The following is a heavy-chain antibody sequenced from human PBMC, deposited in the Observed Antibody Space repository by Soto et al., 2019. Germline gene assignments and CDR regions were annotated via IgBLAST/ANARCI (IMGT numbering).Heavy chain of an antibody. Sequence: GASVKVSCKASGGTFSIYTIIWVRQAPGQGLEWMGRIIPILGIANYAQKFQGRVTITADKSTSTAYMELSSLRSEDTAVYYCATSGVATISDYWGQGTLVTVSS. CDR2: IIPILGIA. CDR3: ATSGVATISDY. V-gene: IGHV1-69*02. D-gene: IGHD5-12*01. J-gene: IGHJ4*02. CDR1: GGTFSIYT.